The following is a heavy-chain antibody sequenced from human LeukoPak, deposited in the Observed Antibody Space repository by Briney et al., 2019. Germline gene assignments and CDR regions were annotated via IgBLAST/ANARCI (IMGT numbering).Heavy chain of an antibody. CDR1: GGSFSGYY. Sequence: SETLSLTCAVYGGSFSGYYWSWIRQPPGEGLEWIGEINHSGSTNYNPSLKSRVTISVDTSKNQFSLKLSSVTAADTAVYYCARAAVAGRNPLDYWGQGTLVTVSS. D-gene: IGHD6-19*01. V-gene: IGHV4-34*01. CDR2: INHSGST. J-gene: IGHJ4*02. CDR3: ARAAVAGRNPLDY.